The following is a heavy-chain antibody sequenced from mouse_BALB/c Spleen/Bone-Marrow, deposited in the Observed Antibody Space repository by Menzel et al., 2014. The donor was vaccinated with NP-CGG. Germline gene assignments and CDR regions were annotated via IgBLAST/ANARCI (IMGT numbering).Heavy chain of an antibody. J-gene: IGHJ2*01. CDR3: ARLGRDY. D-gene: IGHD4-1*01. CDR1: GYTFTDYD. Sequence: VQLQQSGPELVKPGASVKISCKSSGYTFTDYDMHWVKQSHGKSLEWIGCIYPYNGGTGYNQNFKSKATLTVDNSSSTAYMELRSLTSEDSAVYYCARLGRDYWGQGTTLTVSS. CDR2: IYPYNGGT. V-gene: IGHV1S29*02.